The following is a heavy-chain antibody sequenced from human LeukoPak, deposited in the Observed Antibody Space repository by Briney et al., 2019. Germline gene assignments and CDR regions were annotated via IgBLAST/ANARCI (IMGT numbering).Heavy chain of an antibody. Sequence: PSETLSLTCTVSGGSISSYYWSWIRQPPGKGLEWIGYIYYSGSTNYNPSLKSRVTISVDTSKNQFSLKLSSVTAADTAMYFCGFCEGDFWGQGALVTVSS. CDR2: IYYSGST. V-gene: IGHV4-59*08. CDR3: GFCEGDF. J-gene: IGHJ4*02. CDR1: GGSISSYY.